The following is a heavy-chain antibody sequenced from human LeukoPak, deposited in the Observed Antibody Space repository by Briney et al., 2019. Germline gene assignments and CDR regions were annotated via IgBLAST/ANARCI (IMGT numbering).Heavy chain of an antibody. CDR1: GFTFSSYG. V-gene: IGHV3-23*01. CDR3: AKGRTSEGSRHDY. D-gene: IGHD3-16*01. J-gene: IGHJ4*02. CDR2: ISGSGGST. Sequence: GGSLRLSCAASGFTFSSYGMSWVRQAPGKGLEWVSAISGSGGSTYYADPVKGRFTISRDNAKNSLYLQMNSLRAEDTAVYYCAKGRTSEGSRHDYWGQGTLVAVSS.